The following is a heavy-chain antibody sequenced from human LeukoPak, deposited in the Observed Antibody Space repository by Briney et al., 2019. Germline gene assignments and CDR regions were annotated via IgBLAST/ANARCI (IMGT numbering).Heavy chain of an antibody. CDR3: ARVSVVYGMDV. J-gene: IGHJ6*02. CDR2: MYYTGST. V-gene: IGHV4-59*01. Sequence: KPSETLSLTCSVSGGSISSYYWSWIRQPPGKGLEWIGYMYYTGSTNYNPSLKSRVTMSVDTSKTRFFLKLTSVTAADTALYYCARVSVVYGMDVWGQGTAVTVS. CDR1: GGSISSYY.